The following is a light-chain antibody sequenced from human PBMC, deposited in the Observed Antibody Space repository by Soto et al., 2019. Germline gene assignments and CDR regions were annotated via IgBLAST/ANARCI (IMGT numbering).Light chain of an antibody. Sequence: DIQMTHSPSTLSGYVGDRVTITCRASQTISSWLAWYQQKPGKAPKLLMYNASTVNSGVPSRFSGSGSGTEFTLTISRLQPEDFARYYCQVYNSFPNAFGQGTKVDI. CDR1: QTISSW. CDR2: NAS. J-gene: IGKJ1*01. V-gene: IGKV1-5*03. CDR3: QVYNSFPNA.